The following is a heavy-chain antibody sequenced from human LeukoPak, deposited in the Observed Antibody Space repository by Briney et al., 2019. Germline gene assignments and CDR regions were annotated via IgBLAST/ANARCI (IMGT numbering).Heavy chain of an antibody. J-gene: IGHJ4*02. D-gene: IGHD2-15*01. Sequence: GGSLRLSCVASGFTFSSYAMSWVRQAPGKGLEWVSAISGSGGSTYYADSVKGRFTISRDNSKNTLYLQMNSLRAEDTAVYYCARTIGYCSGGSCYDYWGQGTLVTVSS. V-gene: IGHV3-23*01. CDR1: GFTFSSYA. CDR2: ISGSGGST. CDR3: ARTIGYCSGGSCYDY.